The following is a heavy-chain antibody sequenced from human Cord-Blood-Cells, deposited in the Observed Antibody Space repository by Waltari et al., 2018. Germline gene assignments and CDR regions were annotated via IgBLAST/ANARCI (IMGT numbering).Heavy chain of an antibody. CDR2: IYYSGST. D-gene: IGHD6-6*01. V-gene: IGHV4-39*01. J-gene: IGHJ4*02. CDR3: ARHDFRGSSSFDY. Sequence: WIRQPPGKGLEWIGSIYYSGSTYYNPSLKSRVTISVDTSKNQFSLKLSSVTAADTAVYYCARHDFRGSSSFDYWGQGTLVTVSS.